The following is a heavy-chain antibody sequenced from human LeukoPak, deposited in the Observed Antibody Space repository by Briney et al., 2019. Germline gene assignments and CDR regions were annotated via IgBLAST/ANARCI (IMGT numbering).Heavy chain of an antibody. Sequence: GGSLRLSCAASGFTVSTNYMNWVRQAPGKGLEWISYISSSGTTIHYADSVKGRFTISRDNAKNSLFLQMNSLRDEDTAVYYCARAPVIDYYGSGSYFDYWGQGTLVSVSS. CDR1: GFTVSTNY. J-gene: IGHJ4*02. V-gene: IGHV3-48*02. CDR2: ISSSGTTI. CDR3: ARAPVIDYYGSGSYFDY. D-gene: IGHD3-10*01.